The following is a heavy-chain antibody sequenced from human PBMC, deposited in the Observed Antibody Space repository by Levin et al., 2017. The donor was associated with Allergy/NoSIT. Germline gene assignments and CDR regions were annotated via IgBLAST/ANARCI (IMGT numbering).Heavy chain of an antibody. Sequence: GGSLRLSCAASGFTFSNYGMHWVRQAPGKGLEWVAVISYDGSNKYYEDSVKGRFTISRDNSKNTLYLQMNSLRAEDTAVYYCAKDRDSSGWYYFDYWGQGTLVTVSS. CDR2: ISYDGSNK. CDR1: GFTFSNYG. D-gene: IGHD6-19*01. CDR3: AKDRDSSGWYYFDY. J-gene: IGHJ4*02. V-gene: IGHV3-30*18.